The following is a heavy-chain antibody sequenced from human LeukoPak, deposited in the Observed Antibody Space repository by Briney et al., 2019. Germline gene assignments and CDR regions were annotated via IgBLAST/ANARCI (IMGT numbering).Heavy chain of an antibody. D-gene: IGHD6-13*01. J-gene: IGHJ4*02. V-gene: IGHV3-30*04. Sequence: GGSLRLSCAASGFTFSSYAMRWVRQAPGKGLEWVAVISYDGSNKYYADSVKGRFTISRDNSKNTLYLQMNSLRAEDTAVYYCARGGYSSSWYVDYWGQGTLVTVSS. CDR1: GFTFSSYA. CDR3: ARGGYSSSWYVDY. CDR2: ISYDGSNK.